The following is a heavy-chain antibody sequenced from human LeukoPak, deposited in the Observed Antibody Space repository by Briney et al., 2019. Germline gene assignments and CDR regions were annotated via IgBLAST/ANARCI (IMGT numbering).Heavy chain of an antibody. J-gene: IGHJ1*01. D-gene: IGHD2-21*02. Sequence: GGSLRLSCAASGFTFNNYAMSWVRQAPGKGLEWVSVIYSGGSTYYADSVKGRFTISRDNSKNTLYLQMKSLRAEDTAVYYCARTDETAPAEDFQHWGQGTLVTVSS. V-gene: IGHV3-53*01. CDR3: ARTDETAPAEDFQH. CDR2: IYSGGST. CDR1: GFTFNNYA.